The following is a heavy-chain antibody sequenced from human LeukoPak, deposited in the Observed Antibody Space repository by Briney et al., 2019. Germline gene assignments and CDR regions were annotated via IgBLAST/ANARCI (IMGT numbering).Heavy chain of an antibody. CDR2: LKQDGSKK. D-gene: IGHD6-13*01. J-gene: IGHJ6*02. CDR3: ARDLTGSSWSYYYYYYGMDV. Sequence: GGSLSLSCAASGFTFSSYWMSWVRQAPGKGLEWVANLKQDGSKKYYVDSVKGRFTISRANAKNSLYLQMNSLRAEDTAVYYCARDLTGSSWSYYYYYYGMDVWGQGTTVTVSS. V-gene: IGHV3-7*01. CDR1: GFTFSSYW.